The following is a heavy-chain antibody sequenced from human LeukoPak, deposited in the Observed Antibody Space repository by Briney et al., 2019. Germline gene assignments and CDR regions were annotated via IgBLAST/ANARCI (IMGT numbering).Heavy chain of an antibody. CDR3: ARVEYYDFWSGIDY. CDR1: GFTFDDYG. D-gene: IGHD3-3*01. V-gene: IGHV3-20*04. J-gene: IGHJ4*02. CDR2: INWNGGST. Sequence: GGSLGLSCAASGFTFDDYGMSWVRQAPGKGLEWVSGINWNGGSTGYADSVKGRFTISRDNAKNSLYLQMNSLRAEDTALYYCARVEYYDFWSGIDYWGQGTLVTVSS.